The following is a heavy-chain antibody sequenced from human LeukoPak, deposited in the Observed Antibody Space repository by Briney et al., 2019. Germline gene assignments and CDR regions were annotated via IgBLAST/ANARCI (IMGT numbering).Heavy chain of an antibody. V-gene: IGHV3-49*04. CDR3: TRRVLLWFGELGSYYFDY. Sequence: PGRSLRLPCTASGFTFGDYAMSWVRQAPGKGLEWVGFIRSKAYGGTTEYAASVKGRFTVSRDDSKSIAYLQMNSLRTEDTAVYYCTRRVLLWFGELGSYYFDYWGQGTLVTVSS. J-gene: IGHJ4*02. D-gene: IGHD3-10*01. CDR1: GFTFGDYA. CDR2: IRSKAYGGTT.